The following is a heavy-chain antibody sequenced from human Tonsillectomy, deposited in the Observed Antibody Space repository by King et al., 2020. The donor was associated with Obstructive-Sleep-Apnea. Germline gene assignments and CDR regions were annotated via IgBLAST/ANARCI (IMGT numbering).Heavy chain of an antibody. CDR3: ARDRVCSSTSCYGVDDYYGMDV. CDR2: ISPYNDNT. Sequence: QLVQSGAEVKKPGASVKVSCKASGYIFTSYGISWVRKAPGQGLEWMGWISPYNDNTNYAQKAQGRVTVTTDTSTSTAYMELRNLRSDDTAVYYCARDRVCSSTSCYGVDDYYGMDVWGQGTTVTVSS. J-gene: IGHJ6*02. CDR1: GYIFTSYG. V-gene: IGHV1-18*04. D-gene: IGHD2-2*01.